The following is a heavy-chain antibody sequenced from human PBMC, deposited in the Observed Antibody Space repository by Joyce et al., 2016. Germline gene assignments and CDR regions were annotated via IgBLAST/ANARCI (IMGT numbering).Heavy chain of an antibody. J-gene: IGHJ5*02. CDR2: IYHSGSA. V-gene: IGHV4-38-2*02. CDR3: ARLGMKGFDH. Sequence: QVQLQESGPGLVKPSETLSLTCSVSGYSIISGDYWGWIRQSPGTELEWIGNIYHSGSAFYNPSLKSRVTMAVEVSKNQFSLKLISVTASDTGVYYCARLGMKGFDHWGQGTLVTVSS. CDR1: GYSIISGDY.